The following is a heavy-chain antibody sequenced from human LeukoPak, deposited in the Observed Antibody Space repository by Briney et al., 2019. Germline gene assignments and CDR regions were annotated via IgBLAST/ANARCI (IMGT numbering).Heavy chain of an antibody. CDR3: ARGVWPSAY. J-gene: IGHJ4*02. D-gene: IGHD1-26*01. Sequence: GGSLRLSCAASGFTFNTYWMTWVRQAPGKGLEWVANIKQDGGERYYVYSVKGRFTISRDNAKNSVSLLMNTLTTADPAVYYCARGVWPSAYWGQGTLVTVSS. CDR2: IKQDGGER. CDR1: GFTFNTYW. V-gene: IGHV3-7*04.